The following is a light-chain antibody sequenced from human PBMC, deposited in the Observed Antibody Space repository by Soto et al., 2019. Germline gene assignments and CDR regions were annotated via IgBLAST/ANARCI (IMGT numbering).Light chain of an antibody. V-gene: IGKV1-5*03. CDR1: QYIFSW. J-gene: IGKJ1*01. CDR2: KAS. CDR3: QQYNSYPWT. Sequence: DNQMTQSPSTLSASVGDRVTITCRASQYIFSWLAWYQQKPGKAPKVLIYKASTLQSGVPSRFSGSGSGTEFTLTISSLQPDDFATYYCQQYNSYPWTFGQGTKVEIK.